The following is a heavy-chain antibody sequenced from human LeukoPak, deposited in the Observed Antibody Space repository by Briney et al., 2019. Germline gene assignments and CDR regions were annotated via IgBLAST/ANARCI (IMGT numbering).Heavy chain of an antibody. Sequence: ASVKVSCKASGYTFTSYGISWVRQAPGQGLEWMGWISAYNGNTNYAQKLQGRVTMTTDTSTSTAYMELSSLRSEDTAVYYCARAYSSSWSYYYYGMDVWGQGTTVTVSS. CDR1: GYTFTSYG. J-gene: IGHJ6*02. CDR3: ARAYSSSWSYYYYGMDV. CDR2: ISAYNGNT. D-gene: IGHD6-13*01. V-gene: IGHV1-18*01.